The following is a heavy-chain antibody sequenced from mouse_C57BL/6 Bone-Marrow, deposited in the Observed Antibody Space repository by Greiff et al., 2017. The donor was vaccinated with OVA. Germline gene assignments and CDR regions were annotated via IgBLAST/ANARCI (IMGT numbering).Heavy chain of an antibody. CDR3: VRHCYGSFYAMDY. V-gene: IGHV10-1*01. CDR2: IRSKSNNYAT. CDR1: GFSFNTYA. D-gene: IGHD1-1*01. Sequence: GGGLVQPTGSLKLSCAASGFSFNTYAMNWVRQAPGKGLEWVARIRSKSNNYATYYADSVKDRFTISRDDSESMLYLQMNNLKTEDTAMYYCVRHCYGSFYAMDYWGQGTSVTVSS. J-gene: IGHJ4*01.